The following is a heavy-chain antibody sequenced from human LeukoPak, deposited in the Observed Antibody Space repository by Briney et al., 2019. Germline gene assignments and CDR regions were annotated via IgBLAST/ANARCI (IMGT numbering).Heavy chain of an antibody. Sequence: ASVKVSCKASGYTSTSYGISWVRQAPGQGLEWMGWISAYNGNTNYAQKLQGRVTMTTDTSTSTAYMELRSLRSDDTAVYYCARAVTIFGVVTRFDPWGQGTLVTVSS. V-gene: IGHV1-18*04. CDR2: ISAYNGNT. J-gene: IGHJ5*02. D-gene: IGHD3-3*01. CDR3: ARAVTIFGVVTRFDP. CDR1: GYTSTSYG.